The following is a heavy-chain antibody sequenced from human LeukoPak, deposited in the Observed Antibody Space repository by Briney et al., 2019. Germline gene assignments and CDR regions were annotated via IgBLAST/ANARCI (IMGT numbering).Heavy chain of an antibody. Sequence: ASVKVSCKASGYTFTSYYMHWVRQAPGQGLEWMGIINPSGGSTSYAQKLQGRVTMTTDTSTSTAYMELRSLRSDDTAVYYCARDAPYYDILTGYPIRDYWGQGTLVTVSS. CDR3: ARDAPYYDILTGYPIRDY. V-gene: IGHV1-46*01. CDR1: GYTFTSYY. D-gene: IGHD3-9*01. CDR2: INPSGGST. J-gene: IGHJ4*02.